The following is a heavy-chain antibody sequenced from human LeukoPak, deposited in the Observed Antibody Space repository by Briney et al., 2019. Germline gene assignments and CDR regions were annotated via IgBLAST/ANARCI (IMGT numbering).Heavy chain of an antibody. J-gene: IGHJ4*02. Sequence: SGGSLRLSCAASGFTFSSYWMSWVRQAPGKGLEWVANIKQDGSEKYYVDSVKGRFTISRDNAKNSLYLQMNSLRAEDTAVYYCARDRGYSGHDYPIDYWGLGTLVTVSS. V-gene: IGHV3-7*01. D-gene: IGHD5-12*01. CDR1: GFTFSSYW. CDR3: ARDRGYSGHDYPIDY. CDR2: IKQDGSEK.